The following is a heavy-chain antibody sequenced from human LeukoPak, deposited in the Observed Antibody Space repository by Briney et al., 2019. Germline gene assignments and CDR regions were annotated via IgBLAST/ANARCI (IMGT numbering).Heavy chain of an antibody. V-gene: IGHV3-15*01. Sequence: GGSLGLSCAASGFTFSNAWMNWVRQAPGKGLEWVGRVKSKADGRTTEYAAPVKGRFTISRDDSKNTLYLQMNSLKTEDAAVYYCTTGDSSSPLWGQGTLVTVSS. CDR2: VKSKADGRTT. CDR3: TTGDSSSPL. D-gene: IGHD3-22*01. CDR1: GFTFSNAW. J-gene: IGHJ4*02.